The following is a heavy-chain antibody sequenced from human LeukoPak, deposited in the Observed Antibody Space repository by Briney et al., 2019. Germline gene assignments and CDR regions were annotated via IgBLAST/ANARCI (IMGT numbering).Heavy chain of an antibody. V-gene: IGHV1-18*01. Sequence: ASVTVSCTASGYTFTSYGISWVRQAPGQGLEWMGWISAYNGNTNYAQKLQGRVTMTTDTSTSKAYMELRSLRSDDTAVYYCARASWIQLWFDYWGQGTLVTVSS. CDR1: GYTFTSYG. CDR3: ARASWIQLWFDY. J-gene: IGHJ4*02. CDR2: ISAYNGNT. D-gene: IGHD5-18*01.